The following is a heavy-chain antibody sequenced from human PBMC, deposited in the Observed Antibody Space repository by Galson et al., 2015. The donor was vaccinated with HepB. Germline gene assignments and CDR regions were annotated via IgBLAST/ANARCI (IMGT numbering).Heavy chain of an antibody. CDR1: GFTFSNYG. Sequence: SLRLSCEASGFTFSNYGMNWVRQAPGKGLEWVSYITSTSSNIYYPDSVKGRFTMSRDNAKNSLYLQMDSLRDEDTAVYYCARDQLGYCSAKTCYNSHAFDIWGRGTMVTVSS. V-gene: IGHV3-48*02. CDR2: ITSTSSNI. CDR3: ARDQLGYCSAKTCYNSHAFDI. D-gene: IGHD2-2*02. J-gene: IGHJ3*02.